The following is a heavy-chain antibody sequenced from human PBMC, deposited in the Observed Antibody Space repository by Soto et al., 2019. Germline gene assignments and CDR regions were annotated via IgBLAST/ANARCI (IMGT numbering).Heavy chain of an antibody. CDR2: IWYDGSNK. CDR3: ARDKYSSSSACTN. J-gene: IGHJ4*02. Sequence: VQLVESGGGVVQPGRSLRLSCAASGFTFSSYGMHWVRQAPGKGLEWVAVIWYDGSNKYYADSVKGRFTISRDNSKNTLYLQMNSLRAEDTAVYYCARDKYSSSSACTNWGQGTLVTVSS. V-gene: IGHV3-33*01. D-gene: IGHD6-6*01. CDR1: GFTFSSYG.